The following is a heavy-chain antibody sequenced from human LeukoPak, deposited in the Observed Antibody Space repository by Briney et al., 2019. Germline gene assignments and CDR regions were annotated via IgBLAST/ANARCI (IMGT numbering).Heavy chain of an antibody. J-gene: IGHJ3*02. CDR1: GYTFTSYD. V-gene: IGHV1-8*01. D-gene: IGHD5-12*01. CDR3: ARESWLRYAFDI. Sequence: GASVKVSCKASGYTFTSYDINWVRQATGQGLEWMGWMNPNSGNTGYAQKFQGRVTMTRNTSISTAYMELSSLRSEDTAVYYCARESWLRYAFDIWGQGTMVTVSS. CDR2: MNPNSGNT.